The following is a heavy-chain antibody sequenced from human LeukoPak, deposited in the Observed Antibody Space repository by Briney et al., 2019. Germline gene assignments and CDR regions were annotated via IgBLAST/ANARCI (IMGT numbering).Heavy chain of an antibody. CDR2: IYYTGTT. CDR3: ASPGPDYGDYAYDY. Sequence: SETLSLTCSVSGASVSSGRYYWTWIRQPPGKGLEWIGYIYYTGTTVYNPSLKSRVTMSLDTAKNQFSLRVTSVTAADTAVYYCASPGPDYGDYAYDYWGPGTLVTVSS. CDR1: GASVSSGRYY. J-gene: IGHJ4*02. D-gene: IGHD4-17*01. V-gene: IGHV4-61*01.